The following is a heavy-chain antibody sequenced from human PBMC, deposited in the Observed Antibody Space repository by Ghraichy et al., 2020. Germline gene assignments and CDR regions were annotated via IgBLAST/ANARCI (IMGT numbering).Heavy chain of an antibody. D-gene: IGHD3-16*01. V-gene: IGHV3-7*01. CDR3: AREDESQGWGAGGFDY. J-gene: IGHJ4*02. CDR2: VKQDGSEE. Sequence: GGSLRLSCAASGFSFSSHWMTWVRQAPGKGLEWVAIVKQDGSEEYYVDSVKGRFTISRDNAKNSLYLQMNNLRAEDTAFYYCAREDESQGWGAGGFDYWGQGTLVTVSS. CDR1: GFSFSSHW.